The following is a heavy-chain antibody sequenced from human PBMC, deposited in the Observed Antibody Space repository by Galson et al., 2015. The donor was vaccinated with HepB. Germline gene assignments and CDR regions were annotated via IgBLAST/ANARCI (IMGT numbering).Heavy chain of an antibody. CDR1: GGTFSSYT. D-gene: IGHD3-10*01. V-gene: IGHV1-69*04. CDR3: ARDRVYYYGLGSPTDYYYYGMDV. Sequence: SVKVSCKASGGTFSSYTISWVRQAPGQGLEWMGRIIPILGIANYAQKFQGRVTITADKSTSTAYMELSSLRSEDTAVYYCARDRVYYYGLGSPTDYYYYGMDVWGQGTTVTVSS. J-gene: IGHJ6*02. CDR2: IIPILGIA.